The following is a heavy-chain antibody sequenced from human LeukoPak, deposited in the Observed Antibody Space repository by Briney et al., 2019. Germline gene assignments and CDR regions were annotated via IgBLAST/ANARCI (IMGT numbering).Heavy chain of an antibody. V-gene: IGHV1-46*01. CDR1: GYTFTSYY. CDR3: ARDNGYYYDSSGIWPPYAFDI. D-gene: IGHD3-22*01. J-gene: IGHJ3*02. CDR2: INPSGGST. Sequence: ASVKVSCKASGYTFTSYYMHWVRQAPAQGLEWMGIINPSGGSTSYAQKFQGRVTMTRDTSTSTVYMELSSLRSEGTAVYYCARDNGYYYDSSGIWPPYAFDIWGQGTMITVSS.